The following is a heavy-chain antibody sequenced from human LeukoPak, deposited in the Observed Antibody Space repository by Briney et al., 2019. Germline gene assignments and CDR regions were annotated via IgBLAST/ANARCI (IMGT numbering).Heavy chain of an antibody. D-gene: IGHD3-22*01. CDR3: ARDAVVTDYYYYYYMDV. CDR1: GYSISSGYY. Sequence: SETLSLTCTVSGYSISSGYYWGWIRQPPGKGLEWIGYIYYSGSTNYNPSLKSRVTISVDTSKNQFSLKLSSVTAADTAVYYCARDAVVTDYYYYYYMDVWGKGTTVTVSS. CDR2: IYYSGST. J-gene: IGHJ6*03. V-gene: IGHV4-61*01.